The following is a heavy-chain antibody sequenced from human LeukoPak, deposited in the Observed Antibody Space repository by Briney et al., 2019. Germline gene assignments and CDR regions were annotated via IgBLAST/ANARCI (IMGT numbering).Heavy chain of an antibody. CDR2: IYTSGST. J-gene: IGHJ6*03. CDR1: GGSISSYY. CDR3: ARDHVYSYGYEGCYYYYYMDV. D-gene: IGHD5-18*01. V-gene: IGHV4-4*07. Sequence: PSETLSLTCTVSGGSISSYYWSWIRQPAGKGLGWIGRIYTSGSTNYNPSLKSRVTMSVDTSKNQFSLKLSSVTAADTAVYYCARDHVYSYGYEGCYYYYYMDVWGKGTTVTISS.